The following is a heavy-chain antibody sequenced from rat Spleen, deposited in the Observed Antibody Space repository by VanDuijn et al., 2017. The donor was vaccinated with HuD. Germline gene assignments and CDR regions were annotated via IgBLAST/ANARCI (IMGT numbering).Heavy chain of an antibody. Sequence: EVQLVESGGGLVQPGRSMKLSCAASGFTFSSFPMAWVRQAPTKGLEWVASISTSGGSTYYRDSVKGRFTISRDNAKSTLYLQMNSLRSEDTATYYCTRAYNSGYRGYVMDAWGQGASVTVSS. CDR2: ISTSGGST. D-gene: IGHD4-3*01. V-gene: IGHV5-46*01. J-gene: IGHJ4*01. CDR3: TRAYNSGYRGYVMDA. CDR1: GFTFSSFP.